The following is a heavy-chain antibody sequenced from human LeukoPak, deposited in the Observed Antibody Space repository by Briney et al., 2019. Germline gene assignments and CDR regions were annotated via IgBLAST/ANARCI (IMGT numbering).Heavy chain of an antibody. J-gene: IGHJ6*03. Sequence: SQTLSLTCSVSGGSITSGRYYWTWIRQPAGKGLEWIGRLYTNDNTNYDPSLESRVSVSVDTSKSQFYLQLTSVTAADTAVYFCARGVVTDDYYMDVWGKGITVIVSS. CDR2: LYTNDNT. CDR1: GGSITSGRYY. V-gene: IGHV4-61*02. D-gene: IGHD2-21*02. CDR3: ARGVVTDDYYMDV.